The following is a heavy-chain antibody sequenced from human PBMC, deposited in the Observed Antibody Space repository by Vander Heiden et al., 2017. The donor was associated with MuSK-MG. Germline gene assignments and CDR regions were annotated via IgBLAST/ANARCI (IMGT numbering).Heavy chain of an antibody. CDR3: ARGRGDYYDSSGPSYYFDY. D-gene: IGHD3-22*01. CDR1: GFTFSSYG. V-gene: IGHV3-33*01. Sequence: QVQLVESGGGVVQPGRSLRLSCAASGFTFSSYGLHWVRQAPGKGLEWWAVIWYDGSNKYYADSVKGRFTISRDNSKNTLYLQMNSLRAEDTAVYYCARGRGDYYDSSGPSYYFDYWGQGTLVTVSS. CDR2: IWYDGSNK. J-gene: IGHJ4*02.